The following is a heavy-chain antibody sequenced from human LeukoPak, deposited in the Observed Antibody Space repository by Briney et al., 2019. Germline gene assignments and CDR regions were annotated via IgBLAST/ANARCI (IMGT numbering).Heavy chain of an antibody. CDR1: GGSISSYY. J-gene: IGHJ6*02. CDR2: IHYSGST. CDR3: ARLNYYYYYGMDV. Sequence: PSETLSLTCTVSGGSISSYYWSWIRQPPGKGLEWIGYIHYSGSTNYNPSLKSRVTISVDTSKNQFSLKLSSVTAADTAVYYCARLNYYYYYGMDVWGQGTTVTVSS. V-gene: IGHV4-59*08.